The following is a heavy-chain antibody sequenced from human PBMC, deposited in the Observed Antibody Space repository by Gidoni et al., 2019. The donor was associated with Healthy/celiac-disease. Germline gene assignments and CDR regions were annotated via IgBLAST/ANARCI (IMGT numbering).Heavy chain of an antibody. CDR3: ARGLLMRGWSY. D-gene: IGHD2-15*01. V-gene: IGHV4-34*01. J-gene: IGHJ4*02. CDR2: INHSGST. CDR1: GVSFSGYY. Sequence: QVQLQQWGAGLLTPSETLSLTCAVYGVSFSGYYWSWIRQPPGKELEWIGEINHSGSTNYNPSLKSRVTISVDTSKNQFTLKLGSVPAADAAVYYGARGLLMRGWSYWGQGTLVTVSS.